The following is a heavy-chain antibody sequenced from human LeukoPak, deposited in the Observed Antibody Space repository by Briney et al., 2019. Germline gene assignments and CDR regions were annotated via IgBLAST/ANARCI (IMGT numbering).Heavy chain of an antibody. V-gene: IGHV1-8*03. CDR3: ARVTAYYDILTGYYRSDVMDV. J-gene: IGHJ6*03. D-gene: IGHD3-9*01. CDR1: RYTFTSYD. Sequence: ASVKVSCKASRYTFTSYDINWVRQATGQGLEWMGWMNPNSGNTGYAQKFQGRVTITRNTSISTAYMELSSLRSEDTAVYYCARVTAYYDILTGYYRSDVMDVWGKGTTVTVSS. CDR2: MNPNSGNT.